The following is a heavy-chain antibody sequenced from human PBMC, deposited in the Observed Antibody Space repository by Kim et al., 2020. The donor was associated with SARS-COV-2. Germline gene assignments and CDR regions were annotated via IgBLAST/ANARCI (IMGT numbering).Heavy chain of an antibody. J-gene: IGHJ4*02. V-gene: IGHV1-69*02. CDR3: ASGMGATTPAFDY. Sequence: YAQKFQGRVTITADKSTSTAYMELSSLRSEDTAVYYCASGMGATTPAFDYWGQGTLVTVSS. D-gene: IGHD1-26*01.